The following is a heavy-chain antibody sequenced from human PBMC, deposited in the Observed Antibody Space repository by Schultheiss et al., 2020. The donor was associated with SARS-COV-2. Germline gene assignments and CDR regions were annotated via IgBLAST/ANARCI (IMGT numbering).Heavy chain of an antibody. D-gene: IGHD3-16*01. Sequence: SETLSLTCTVSGDSIAGSTYYWAWIRQPPGKGLEWIGSIYYSGSTYYNPSLKSRVTISVDTSKNQFSLKLSSVTAADTAVYYCARVGVGMDVWGQGTTVTVSS. CDR3: ARVGVGMDV. CDR1: GDSIAGSTYY. V-gene: IGHV4-39*01. CDR2: IYYSGST. J-gene: IGHJ6*02.